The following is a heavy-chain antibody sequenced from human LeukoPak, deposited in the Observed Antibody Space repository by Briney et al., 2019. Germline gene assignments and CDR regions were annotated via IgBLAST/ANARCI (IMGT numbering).Heavy chain of an antibody. D-gene: IGHD2-15*01. CDR3: ARQGYCSGGSCYILHDAFDI. Sequence: SETLSLTCTVSGGSISSSSYYWGWIRQPPGKGLEWIGSIYYSGSTYYNPSLKSRVTISVDTSKNQFSLKLSSVTAADTAVYYCARQGYCSGGSCYILHDAFDIWGQGTMVTVSS. J-gene: IGHJ3*02. CDR1: GGSISSSSYY. V-gene: IGHV4-39*01. CDR2: IYYSGST.